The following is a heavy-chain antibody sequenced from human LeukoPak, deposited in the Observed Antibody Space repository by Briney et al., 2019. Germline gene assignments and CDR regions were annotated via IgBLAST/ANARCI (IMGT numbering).Heavy chain of an antibody. CDR1: GYTFTGYY. CDR2: INPNSGGT. D-gene: IGHD3-22*01. J-gene: IGHJ3*02. V-gene: IGHV1-2*06. CDR3: AQLITYYYDSSGYYGNAFVI. Sequence: GASVKVSCKASGYTFTGYYMHWVRQAPGQGLEWMGRINPNSGGTNYAQKFQGRVTMTRDTSISTAYMELSRLRSDDTAVYYCAQLITYYYDSSGYYGNAFVIWGQGTMVTVSA.